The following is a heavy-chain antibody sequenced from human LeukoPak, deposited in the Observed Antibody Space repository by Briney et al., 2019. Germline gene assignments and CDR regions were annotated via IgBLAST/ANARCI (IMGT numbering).Heavy chain of an antibody. J-gene: IGHJ3*02. CDR3: ARVRSTVQYAFDI. D-gene: IGHD4-11*01. CDR2: ISSSSSSI. V-gene: IGHV3-48*04. Sequence: QPGGSLRLSCAASGFTFSSYSMNWVRQAPGKGLEWVSYISSSSSSIYYADSVKGRFTISRDNAKNSLYLQMSSLRAEDTAVYYCARVRSTVQYAFDIWGQGTMVTVSS. CDR1: GFTFSSYS.